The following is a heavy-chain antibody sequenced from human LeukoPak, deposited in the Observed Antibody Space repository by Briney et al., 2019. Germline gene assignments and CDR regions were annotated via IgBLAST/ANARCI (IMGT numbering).Heavy chain of an antibody. CDR3: ARGLTTMGWFDP. CDR1: GGSISSGGYS. J-gene: IGHJ5*02. Sequence: SQTLSLTCAVSGGSISSGGYSWSWIRQPPGKGLEWIGYIYHSGSTYYNPSLKSRVTISVDRSKNQFSLKLSSVTAADTAVYYCARGLTTMGWFDPWGQGTLVTVSS. D-gene: IGHD4-17*01. V-gene: IGHV4-30-2*01. CDR2: IYHSGST.